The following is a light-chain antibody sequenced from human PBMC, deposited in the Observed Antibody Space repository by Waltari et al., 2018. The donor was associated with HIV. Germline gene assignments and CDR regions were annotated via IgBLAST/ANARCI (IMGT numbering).Light chain of an antibody. V-gene: IGLV1-44*01. CDR2: NTN. CDR1: NSHIGRHS. CDR3: AAWDDSLNAHVL. J-gene: IGLJ2*01. Sequence: HSVLTQPPSASGPPGQRVTIPCSGSNSHIGRHSVNWSQQLPGTAPKLPLYNTNRRPSGVSDRFTGSKSGTSASLAISGLQSEDEADYYCAAWDDSLNAHVLFGGGTKLTVL.